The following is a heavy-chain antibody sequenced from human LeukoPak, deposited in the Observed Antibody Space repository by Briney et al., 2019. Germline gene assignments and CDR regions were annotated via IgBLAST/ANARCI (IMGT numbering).Heavy chain of an antibody. CDR2: INPSGGST. J-gene: IGHJ4*02. Sequence: ASVKVSCKASGFTFTNYNLHWVRQAPGQRLEWMGIINPSGGSTNYAQNFQGRVTMTTDTSTSTAYMELRSLRSDDTAVYYCARSRGYDFWSGSTYYFDYWGQGTLVTVSS. CDR1: GFTFTNYN. D-gene: IGHD3-3*01. V-gene: IGHV1-46*01. CDR3: ARSRGYDFWSGSTYYFDY.